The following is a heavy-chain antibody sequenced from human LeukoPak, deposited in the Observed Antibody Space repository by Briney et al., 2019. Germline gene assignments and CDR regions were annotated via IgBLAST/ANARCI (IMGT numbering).Heavy chain of an antibody. D-gene: IGHD4-17*01. CDR3: ARENGDYASDY. CDR2: INPHSGGT. Sequence: ASVKVSCKASGYTFTGYYMHWVRQAPGQGLEWMGWINPHSGGTIYAQKFQGRVTMTRDTSISTAYMELSRLRSDDTAVYYCARENGDYASDYWGQGTLVTVSS. J-gene: IGHJ4*02. CDR1: GYTFTGYY. V-gene: IGHV1-2*02.